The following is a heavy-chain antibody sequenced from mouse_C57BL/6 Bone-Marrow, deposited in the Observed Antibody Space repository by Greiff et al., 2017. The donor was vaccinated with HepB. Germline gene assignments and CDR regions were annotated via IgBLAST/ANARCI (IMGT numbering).Heavy chain of an antibody. CDR3: ARPPSYGTYAMDY. V-gene: IGHV1-64*01. Sequence: VQLQQPGAELVKPGASVKLSCKASGYTFTSYWMQWVKQRPGQGLEWIGMIHPNSGSTNYNEKFKSKATLTVDKSSSTAYMQLSSLTSEDSAVYYCARPPSYGTYAMDYWGQGTSVTVSS. CDR2: IHPNSGST. D-gene: IGHD1-1*01. CDR1: GYTFTSYW. J-gene: IGHJ4*01.